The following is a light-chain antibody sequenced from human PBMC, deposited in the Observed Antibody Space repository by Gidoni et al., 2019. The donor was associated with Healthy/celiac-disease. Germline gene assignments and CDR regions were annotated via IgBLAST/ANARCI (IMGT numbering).Light chain of an antibody. CDR3: AAWDDSLNGWV. Sequence: QSVLTHPPSVSADPRQRVTISCSGSSPNIGNNAVNCYQQHPGKAPKLLIYYDDLQPYGVSDRFSGSKSGTSASLAISGLQSEDEADYYCAAWDDSLNGWVFGGGTKLTV. J-gene: IGLJ3*02. V-gene: IGLV1-36*01. CDR1: SPNIGNNA. CDR2: YDD.